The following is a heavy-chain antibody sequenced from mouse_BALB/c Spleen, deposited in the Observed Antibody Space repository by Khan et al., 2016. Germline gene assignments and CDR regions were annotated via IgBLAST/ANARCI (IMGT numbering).Heavy chain of an antibody. D-gene: IGHD2-4*01. CDR2: IDPANGNT. J-gene: IGHJ3*01. CDR3: SRGGYDYEFAY. Sequence: EVQLQESGAELVKPGASVKLSCTVSGFNIKDTYMHWVNQRPEQGLEWIGRIDPANGNTKYDPKFQDKATITADTSSNTAYLQLSSLTSEDTAVYYCSRGGYDYEFAYWGQGTLVTVSA. V-gene: IGHV14-3*02. CDR1: GFNIKDTY.